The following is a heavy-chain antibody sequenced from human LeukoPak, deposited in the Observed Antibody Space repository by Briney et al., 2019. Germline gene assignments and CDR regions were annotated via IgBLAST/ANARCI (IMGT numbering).Heavy chain of an antibody. CDR2: IYTSGST. J-gene: IGHJ2*01. V-gene: IGHV4-61*02. CDR3: ARIVDIVATRDWYFDL. D-gene: IGHD5-12*01. CDR1: GGSISSGSYY. Sequence: PSETLSLTCTVSGGSISSGSYYWSWIRQPAGKGLEWIGRIYTSGSTNYNPSLKSRVTISVDTSKNQFSLKLSSVTAADTAVYYCARIVDIVATRDWYFDLWGRGTLVTVSS.